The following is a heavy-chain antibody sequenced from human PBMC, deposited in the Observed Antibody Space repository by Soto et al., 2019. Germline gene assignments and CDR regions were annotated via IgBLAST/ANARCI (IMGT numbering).Heavy chain of an antibody. D-gene: IGHD1-26*01. CDR3: ARSLGGSGSYRWFDP. CDR1: GGSISSGGYY. V-gene: IGHV4-31*03. Sequence: QVQLQESGPGLVKPSQTLSLTCTVSGGSISSGGYYWSWIRQPPGKGLEWIGYIYYSGSTYYNPSLKSRVTISVDTSKNQFSLQLSSVTAADTAVYYCARSLGGSGSYRWFDPWGQGTLVTVSS. J-gene: IGHJ5*02. CDR2: IYYSGST.